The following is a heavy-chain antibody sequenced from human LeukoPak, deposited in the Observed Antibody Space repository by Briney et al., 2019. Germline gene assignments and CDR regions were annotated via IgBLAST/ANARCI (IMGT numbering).Heavy chain of an antibody. D-gene: IGHD2-15*01. V-gene: IGHV4-34*01. Sequence: SETLSLTCAVYGGSFSGYYWSWIRQPPGKGLEWIGEINHSGSTNYNPSLKSRVTISVDTSKNQFSLKLSSVTAADTAVYYCARALGYCRGGSCYPNYWGQGTLVTVSS. CDR3: ARALGYCRGGSCYPNY. CDR2: INHSGST. CDR1: GGSFSGYY. J-gene: IGHJ4*02.